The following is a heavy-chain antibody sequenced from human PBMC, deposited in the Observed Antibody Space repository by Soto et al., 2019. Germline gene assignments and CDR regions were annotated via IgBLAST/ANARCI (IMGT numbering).Heavy chain of an antibody. CDR3: ARGYSSSWYYFDY. J-gene: IGHJ4*01. CDR2: ISWNSGSI. D-gene: IGHD6-13*01. CDR1: GFTFDDYA. V-gene: IGHV3-9*01. Sequence: EVQLVESGGGLVQPGRSLRLSCAASGFTFDDYAMHWVRQAPGKGLEWVSGISWNSGSIGYADSVKGRFTISRDNAKNSLYLQMNSLRAEDTAFYYCARGYSSSWYYFDYWGHGTLVTVSS.